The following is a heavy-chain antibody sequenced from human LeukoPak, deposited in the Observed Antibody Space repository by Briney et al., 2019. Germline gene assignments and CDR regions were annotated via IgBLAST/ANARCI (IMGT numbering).Heavy chain of an antibody. CDR1: GGSISSYY. Sequence: SETLSLTCTVSGGSISSYYWSWIRQPPGKGLEWIGYIYTSGSTNYNPSLKSRVTISVDTSKNQFSLKLSSVTAADTAVYHCARHVRGFFDYWGQGTLVTVSS. D-gene: IGHD2-15*01. CDR3: ARHVRGFFDY. J-gene: IGHJ4*02. CDR2: IYTSGST. V-gene: IGHV4-4*09.